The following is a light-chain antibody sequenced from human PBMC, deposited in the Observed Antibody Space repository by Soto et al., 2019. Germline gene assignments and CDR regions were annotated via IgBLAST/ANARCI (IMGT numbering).Light chain of an antibody. CDR1: EIINSGY. J-gene: IGKJ1*01. CDR2: GAS. CDR3: QQANSFPWT. Sequence: ENLLTQSPDTLSLSAGERATLFCRASEIINSGYLAWYQQKPGRAPRLLIYGASKRATGIPDRFSGSESGTDFTLTITYLQPEDFATYYCQQANSFPWTFGQGTKVEL. V-gene: IGKV3-20*01.